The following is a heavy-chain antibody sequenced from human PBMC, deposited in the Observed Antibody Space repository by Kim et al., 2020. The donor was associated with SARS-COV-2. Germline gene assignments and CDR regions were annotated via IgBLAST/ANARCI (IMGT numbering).Heavy chain of an antibody. CDR3: ASFDSLVRAPYAFDI. Sequence: GGSLRLSFAASGFTFSSYSMNWVRQAPGKGLEWVSSISSSSSYIYYADSVKGRFTISRDNAKNSLYLQMNSLRAEDTAVYYCASFDSLVRAPYAFDIWGQGTMVTVSS. J-gene: IGHJ3*02. CDR2: ISSSSSYI. CDR1: GFTFSSYS. V-gene: IGHV3-21*01. D-gene: IGHD3-10*01.